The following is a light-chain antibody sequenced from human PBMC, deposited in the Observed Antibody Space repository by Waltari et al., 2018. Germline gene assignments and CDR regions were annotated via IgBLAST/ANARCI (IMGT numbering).Light chain of an antibody. V-gene: IGLV2-14*01. Sequence: QSALTQPASVSGSPGQSITFSCTGTGSDVGGYDYVSWYQQHPGKVPKFMIYEVSNLHSGFSNRFFVSKSGNTASLTISGLHAEDVSDYYCLSYTSSSTYVFGTGSKVTVL. CDR3: LSYTSSSTYV. J-gene: IGLJ1*01. CDR1: GSDVGGYDY. CDR2: EVS.